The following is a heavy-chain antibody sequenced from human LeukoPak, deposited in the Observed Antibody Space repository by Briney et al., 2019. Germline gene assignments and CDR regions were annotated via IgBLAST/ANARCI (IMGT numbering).Heavy chain of an antibody. CDR1: GGSISSYY. CDR3: ARGKEAAAGIHALDI. J-gene: IGHJ3*02. D-gene: IGHD6-13*01. V-gene: IGHV4-59*01. CDR2: IYYSGST. Sequence: SETLSLTCTVSGGSISSYYWSWIRQPPGKGLEWMGYIYYSGSTNYNPSLKSRVTISVDNSTNQFSLQQSTVTAADTAVYYCARGKEAAAGIHALDIWGQGTMVTVSS.